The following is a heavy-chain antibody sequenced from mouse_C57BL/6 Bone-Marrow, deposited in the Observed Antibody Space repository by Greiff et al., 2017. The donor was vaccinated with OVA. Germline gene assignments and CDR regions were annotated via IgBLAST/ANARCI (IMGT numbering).Heavy chain of an antibody. V-gene: IGHV14-4*01. CDR1: GFNIKDDY. D-gene: IGHD1-1*01. Sequence: EVQLQQSGAELVRPGASVKLSCTASGFNIKDDYMHWVKQRPEQGLEWIGWIDPANGDTEYASKFQGKATLTADTSYNTAYLQLSSLTSEDTAVYYCTTSTTVVATNSMDYWGQGTSVTVSS. CDR2: IDPANGDT. CDR3: TTSTTVVATNSMDY. J-gene: IGHJ4*01.